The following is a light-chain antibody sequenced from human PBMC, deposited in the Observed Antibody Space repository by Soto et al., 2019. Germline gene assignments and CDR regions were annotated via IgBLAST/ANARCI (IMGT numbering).Light chain of an antibody. CDR2: DAS. CDR3: QQYKSFPFT. J-gene: IGKJ2*01. CDR1: QGISGW. Sequence: DIQMTQSPSTLSASVGDRVTLTCRASQGISGWLAWYQQKPGKAPKLLMHDASTLQSGVPSRISGSGSGTQFTLVISGLQPDDFATYYCQQYKSFPFTFGQGTKLEIK. V-gene: IGKV1-5*01.